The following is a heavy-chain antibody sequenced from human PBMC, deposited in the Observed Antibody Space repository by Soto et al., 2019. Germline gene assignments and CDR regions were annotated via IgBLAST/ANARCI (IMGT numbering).Heavy chain of an antibody. D-gene: IGHD3-3*01. CDR2: ISGSGGST. J-gene: IGHJ4*02. CDR1: GFTFSSYA. Sequence: GGSLRLSCAASGFTFSSYAMSWVRQAPGKGLEWVSAISGSGGSTYYADSVKGRFTISRDNSKNTLYLQMNSLRAEDTAVYYWAKYARFLEWPYYFDYWGQGTLVTVSS. CDR3: AKYARFLEWPYYFDY. V-gene: IGHV3-23*01.